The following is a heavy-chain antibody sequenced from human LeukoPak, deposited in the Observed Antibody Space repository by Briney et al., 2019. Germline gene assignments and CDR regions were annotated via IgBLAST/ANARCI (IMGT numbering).Heavy chain of an antibody. Sequence: EPGGSLRLSCAASGFTFSNYAISWVRQAPGKGLEWVSSISPSNISSYYADSVRGRFTISRDNSKNTLYLQMNSLRAEDTAVYYCAKDGDSSGYYYVSLDYWGQGTLVTVSS. V-gene: IGHV3-23*01. D-gene: IGHD3-22*01. CDR1: GFTFSNYA. CDR3: AKDGDSSGYYYVSLDY. CDR2: ISPSNISS. J-gene: IGHJ4*02.